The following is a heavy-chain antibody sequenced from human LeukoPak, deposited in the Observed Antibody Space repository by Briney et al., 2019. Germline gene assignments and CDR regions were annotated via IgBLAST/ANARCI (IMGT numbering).Heavy chain of an antibody. D-gene: IGHD2-2*01. Sequence: SQTLSLTCTVSGGSISSGSYYWSWIRQPAGKGLEWIGRIYTSGSTNYNPSLKSRVTISVDTSKNQFSLKLNSVTAADTAVYYCARSGKYCSSTSCYRKFDYWGQGTLVTVSS. CDR2: IYTSGST. CDR3: ARSGKYCSSTSCYRKFDY. J-gene: IGHJ4*02. V-gene: IGHV4-61*02. CDR1: GGSISSGSYY.